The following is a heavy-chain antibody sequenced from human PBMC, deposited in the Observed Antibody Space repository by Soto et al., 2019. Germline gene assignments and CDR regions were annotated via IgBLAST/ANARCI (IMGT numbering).Heavy chain of an antibody. CDR3: AKDGWLASYYYYYGMDV. D-gene: IGHD3-22*01. Sequence: GGSLRLSCAASGFTFSSYGIHWVRQAPGKGLEWVAVISYDGSNKYYADSVKGRFTISRDNSKNTLYLQMNSLRAEDTAVYYCAKDGWLASYYYYYGMDVWGQGTTVTVSS. CDR1: GFTFSSYG. V-gene: IGHV3-30*18. J-gene: IGHJ6*02. CDR2: ISYDGSNK.